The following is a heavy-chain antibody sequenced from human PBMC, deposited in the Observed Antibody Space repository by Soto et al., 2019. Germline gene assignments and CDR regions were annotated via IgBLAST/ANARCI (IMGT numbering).Heavy chain of an antibody. CDR2: IIPIFGTA. D-gene: IGHD2-15*01. Sequence: VKVSCKASGGTFSRYAISWVRQAPGQGLEWMGGIIPIFGTANYAQKFQGRVTITADESTSTAYMELSSLRSEDTAVYYCASSAVVAATSPYYYGMDVWGQGTTVTVSS. CDR1: GGTFSRYA. V-gene: IGHV1-69*13. CDR3: ASSAVVAATSPYYYGMDV. J-gene: IGHJ6*02.